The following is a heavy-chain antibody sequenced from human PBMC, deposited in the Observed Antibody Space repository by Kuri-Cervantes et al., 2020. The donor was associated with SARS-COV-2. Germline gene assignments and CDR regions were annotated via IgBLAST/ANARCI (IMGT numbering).Heavy chain of an antibody. Sequence: LSLTCAASGFTFSSYAMHWVRQAPGKGLEWVAVISYDGSNKYYADSVKGRFIISRDNAKNSLYLQMNSLRVEDTALYYCARAYGDYVFREGLDSWGQGTLVTVSS. CDR3: ARAYGDYVFREGLDS. J-gene: IGHJ4*02. D-gene: IGHD4-17*01. CDR2: ISYDGSNK. CDR1: GFTFSSYA. V-gene: IGHV3-30-3*01.